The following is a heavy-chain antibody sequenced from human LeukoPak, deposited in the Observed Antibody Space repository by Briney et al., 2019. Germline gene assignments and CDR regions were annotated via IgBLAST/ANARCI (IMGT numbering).Heavy chain of an antibody. D-gene: IGHD6-6*01. CDR1: GYTFTSYI. CDR3: ARVRSSSPTGLGWFDP. V-gene: IGHV7-4-1*02. CDR2: INTNTGNP. Sequence: ASVKVSCKASGYTFTSYIMNWVRQAPGQGLEWMGWINTNTGNPTYAQGFTGRFVFSLDTSVSTAYLQISSLKAEDTAMYYCARVRSSSPTGLGWFDPWGQGTLVTVSS. J-gene: IGHJ5*02.